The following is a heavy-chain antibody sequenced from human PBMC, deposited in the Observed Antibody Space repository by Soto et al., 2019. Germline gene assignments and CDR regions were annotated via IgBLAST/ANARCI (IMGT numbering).Heavy chain of an antibody. D-gene: IGHD3-10*01. J-gene: IGHJ6*02. CDR3: ASDLGFGSYYYYGMDV. CDR1: GYTFTSYA. Sequence: QVQLVQSGAEVKKPGASVKVSCKASGYTFTSYAMHWVRQAPGQRLEWMGWINAGNGNTKYSQKFQGRVTITRDTSASTAYMELSSLRSEDTAVYYCASDLGFGSYYYYGMDVWGQGTTVTVSS. V-gene: IGHV1-3*01. CDR2: INAGNGNT.